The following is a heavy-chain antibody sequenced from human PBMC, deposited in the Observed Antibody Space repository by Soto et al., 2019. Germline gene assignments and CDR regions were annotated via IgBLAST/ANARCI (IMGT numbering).Heavy chain of an antibody. CDR3: ARVLIPMFIAVAGMGLDY. V-gene: IGHV3-11*06. D-gene: IGHD6-19*01. CDR2: ISSSSSYI. CDR1: GFTFSDYY. J-gene: IGHJ4*02. Sequence: QVQLVESGGGLVKPGGSLRLSCAASGFTFSDYYMSWIRQAPGKGLEWVSYISSSSSYIYYADSVKGRFTISRDNAKNSLYLQMNSLRAEDTAVYYCARVLIPMFIAVAGMGLDYWGQGTLVTVSS.